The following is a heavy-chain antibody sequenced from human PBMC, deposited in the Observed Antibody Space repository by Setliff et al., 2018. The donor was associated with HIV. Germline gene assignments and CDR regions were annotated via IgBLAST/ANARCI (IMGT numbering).Heavy chain of an antibody. CDR3: ASRVYYYDDSATLREEGFVP. Sequence: SETLSLTCAVYGGSVSGHYWGWFRQPPGKGLEWIGEITPSGATNYLPSLKSRLTISVDTSKNQFSLKLSSVTAADTAVYYCASRVYYYDDSATLREEGFVPWGQGTLVTVSS. V-gene: IGHV4-34*01. J-gene: IGHJ5*02. CDR1: GGSVSGHY. CDR2: ITPSGAT. D-gene: IGHD3-22*01.